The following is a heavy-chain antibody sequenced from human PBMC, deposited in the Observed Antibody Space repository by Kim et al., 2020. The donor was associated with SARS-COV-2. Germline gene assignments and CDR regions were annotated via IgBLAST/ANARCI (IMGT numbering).Heavy chain of an antibody. CDR2: IYSGGST. CDR3: ARDHPNCSGGSCYSG. CDR1: GFTVSSNY. J-gene: IGHJ4*02. Sequence: GGSLRLSCEASGFTVSSNYMSWVRQAPGKGLEWVSVIYSGGSTYYADSVKGRFTISRHNSKNTLYLQMNSLRAEDTAVYYCARDHPNCSGGSCYSGWGQGTLVTVSS. D-gene: IGHD2-15*01. V-gene: IGHV3-53*04.